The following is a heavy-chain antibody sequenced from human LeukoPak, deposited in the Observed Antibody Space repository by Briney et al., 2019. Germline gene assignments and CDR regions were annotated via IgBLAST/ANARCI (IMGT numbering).Heavy chain of an antibody. V-gene: IGHV1-18*01. CDR1: GYTFTSYG. Sequence: GASVKVSCKASGYTFTSYGISWVRQAPGQGLEWMGWISAYNGNADYAQKLQGRVTMTTDTSTSTAYMELRSLRSDGTAVYYCARDWPTQYFDYWGQGTLVTVSS. D-gene: IGHD4-11*01. CDR2: ISAYNGNA. J-gene: IGHJ4*02. CDR3: ARDWPTQYFDY.